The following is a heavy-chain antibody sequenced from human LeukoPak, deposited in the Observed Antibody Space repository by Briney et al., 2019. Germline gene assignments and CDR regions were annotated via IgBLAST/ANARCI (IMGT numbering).Heavy chain of an antibody. Sequence: PGGSLRLSCAASGFTFSNYWMHWVRQAPGKGLVWVSRINSDGSSTNYADSVKGLFTISRDNAKNTLSLQMNSLRAEDTAVYYCARDYDFWSGFFDYWGQGTLVTVSS. V-gene: IGHV3-74*01. CDR2: INSDGSST. CDR3: ARDYDFWSGFFDY. J-gene: IGHJ4*02. CDR1: GFTFSNYW. D-gene: IGHD3-3*01.